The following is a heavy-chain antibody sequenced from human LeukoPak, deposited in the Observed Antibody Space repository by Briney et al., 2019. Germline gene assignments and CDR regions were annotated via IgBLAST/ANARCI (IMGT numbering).Heavy chain of an antibody. CDR3: ARDRGADYDFWSGYYSSYYYYGMDV. CDR2: INPNSGGT. V-gene: IGHV1-2*02. D-gene: IGHD3-3*01. J-gene: IGHJ6*02. Sequence: ASVKVSCKASEYTFTGYYMHWVRQAPGQGLEWMGWINPNSGGTNYAQKFQGRVTMTRDTSISTAYMELSRLRSDDTAVYYCARDRGADYDFWSGYYSSYYYYGMDVWGQGTTVTVSS. CDR1: EYTFTGYY.